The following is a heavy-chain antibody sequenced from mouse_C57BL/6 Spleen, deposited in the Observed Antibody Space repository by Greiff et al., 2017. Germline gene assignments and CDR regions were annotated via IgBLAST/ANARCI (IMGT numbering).Heavy chain of an antibody. CDR2: INPYNGDT. J-gene: IGHJ2*01. V-gene: IGHV1-20*01. D-gene: IGHD1-1*01. CDR1: GYSFTGYF. Sequence: EVQVVESGPELVKPGDSVKISCKASGYSFTGYFMNWVMQSHGKSLEWIGRINPYNGDTFYNQKFKGKATLTVDKSSSTAHMELRSLTSEDSAVYYCARYGSSYFDYWGQGTTLTVSS. CDR3: ARYGSSYFDY.